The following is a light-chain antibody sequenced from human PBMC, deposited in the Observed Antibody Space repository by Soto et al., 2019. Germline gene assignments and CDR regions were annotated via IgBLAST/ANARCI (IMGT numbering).Light chain of an antibody. CDR2: GAS. CDR3: QQYGGSTRT. J-gene: IGKJ1*01. CDR1: QSVTTQ. V-gene: IGKV3-20*01. Sequence: IVLTQSPGNLSLSPGENAPLSCRASQSVTTQLAWYQQKPGQAPRLIIHGASSRATGVPDRITGSGSGTDFTLSISRLEPEDFAVYYCQQYGGSTRTFGQGTKVDIK.